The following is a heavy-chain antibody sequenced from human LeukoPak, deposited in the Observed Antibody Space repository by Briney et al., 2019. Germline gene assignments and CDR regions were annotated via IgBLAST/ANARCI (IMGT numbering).Heavy chain of an antibody. CDR1: GFSFSGHW. J-gene: IGHJ4*02. CDR3: ARGPNSDWSGLDF. D-gene: IGHD3-9*01. Sequence: GGSLRLSCTASGFSFSGHWMHWARQLPGKGLVWVSRISPTGSTTSYADSVKGRFTVSRDNAKNTLYLQVNNLRAEDTAVYYCARGPNSDWSGLDFWGQGTLLTVSS. V-gene: IGHV3-74*01. CDR2: ISPTGSTT.